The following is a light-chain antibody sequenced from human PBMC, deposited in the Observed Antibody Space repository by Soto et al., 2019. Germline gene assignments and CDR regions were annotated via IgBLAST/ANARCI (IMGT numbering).Light chain of an antibody. Sequence: DVQMTQSPSSLAASVGDRVTITCRASQDISSSLAWFQQIPGKAPKSLIYASSRLQSGVPSRFSGSGSGTDFTLTINNLQPVDFATYYCQQYKGYPYTFGPGTTVDIK. V-gene: IGKV1-16*01. CDR3: QQYKGYPYT. J-gene: IGKJ3*01. CDR1: QDISSS. CDR2: ASS.